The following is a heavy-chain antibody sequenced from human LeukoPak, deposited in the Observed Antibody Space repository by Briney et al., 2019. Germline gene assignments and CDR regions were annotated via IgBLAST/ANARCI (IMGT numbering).Heavy chain of an antibody. D-gene: IGHD1-26*01. CDR2: IKQDGSEK. CDR1: GFTFSSYW. V-gene: IGHV3-7*01. Sequence: QPGGSLRLSCAASGFTFSSYWMGWVRQAPGMGLEWVATIKQDGSEKYYLDSVKGRFTISRDNAKNSLFLRMNSLRAEDTAVYYCAGARGWEFSSWGQGTLVTVSS. CDR3: AGARGWEFSS. J-gene: IGHJ5*02.